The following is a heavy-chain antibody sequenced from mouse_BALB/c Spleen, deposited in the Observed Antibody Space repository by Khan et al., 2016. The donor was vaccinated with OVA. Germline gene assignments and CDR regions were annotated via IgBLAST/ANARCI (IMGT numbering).Heavy chain of an antibody. D-gene: IGHD1-1*01. CDR3: ARSYDGAWFAY. V-gene: IGHV1-77*01. CDR1: GYTFTDYV. CDR2: IYPGSGRT. Sequence: QVQLKQSGPGLVKPGASVKMSCKASGYTFTDYVISWVNQRTGHGLEWIGEIYPGSGRTYYNERFKDKATLTADKSSNTAYMQLSSLTSEDSAVYFCARSYDGAWFAYWGQGTLVTVSA. J-gene: IGHJ3*01.